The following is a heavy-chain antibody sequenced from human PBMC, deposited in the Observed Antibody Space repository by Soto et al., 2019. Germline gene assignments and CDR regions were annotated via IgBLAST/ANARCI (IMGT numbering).Heavy chain of an antibody. CDR3: ARAQGIAAAGTVHYYYGMDV. Sequence: ASVKVSCKASGGTFSSYAISWVRQAPGQGLEWMGGIIPIFGTANYAQKFQGRVTITADESTSTAYMELSSLRSEDTAVYYCARAQGIAAAGTVHYYYGMDVWGQGTTVTVSS. CDR2: IIPIFGTA. J-gene: IGHJ6*02. CDR1: GGTFSSYA. D-gene: IGHD6-13*01. V-gene: IGHV1-69*13.